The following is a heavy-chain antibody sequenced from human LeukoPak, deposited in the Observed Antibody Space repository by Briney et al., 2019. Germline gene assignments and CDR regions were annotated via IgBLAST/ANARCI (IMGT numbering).Heavy chain of an antibody. J-gene: IGHJ4*02. CDR2: INHSGST. CDR1: GGSISSSSYY. D-gene: IGHD3-16*02. V-gene: IGHV4-39*07. CDR3: ARTTYDYVWGSYRYHNDFDY. Sequence: SETLSLTCTASGGSISSSSYYWSWIRQPPGKGLEWIGEINHSGSTNYNPSLKSRVTISVDTSKNQFSLKLSSVTAADTAVYYCARTTYDYVWGSYRYHNDFDYWGQGTLVTVSS.